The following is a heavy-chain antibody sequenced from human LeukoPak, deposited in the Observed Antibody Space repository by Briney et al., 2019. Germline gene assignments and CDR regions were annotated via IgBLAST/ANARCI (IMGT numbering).Heavy chain of an antibody. CDR1: GFTFDDYG. CDR3: AKDLVRGVIVDAFDI. J-gene: IGHJ3*02. Sequence: GGSLRLSCAASGFTFDDYGMSWVRQAPGKGLEWVSGINWNGGSTGYADSVKGRFTISRDNSKNTLYLQMNSLRAEDTAVYYCAKDLVRGVIVDAFDIWGQGTMVTVSS. CDR2: INWNGGST. V-gene: IGHV3-20*04. D-gene: IGHD3-10*01.